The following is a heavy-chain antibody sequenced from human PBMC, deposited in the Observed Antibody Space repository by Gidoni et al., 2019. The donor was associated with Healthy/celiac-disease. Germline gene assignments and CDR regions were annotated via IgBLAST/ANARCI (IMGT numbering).Heavy chain of an antibody. CDR2: IKKDGSEK. CDR1: GFTFSSYW. CDR3: TREALDV. J-gene: IGHJ6*04. Sequence: EVQLVESGGGLVQPGGPLRLSCAASGFTFSSYWMRWVRQAPGKGLEWVANIKKDGSEKYYVDSVKGRFTMSRDNAKNSLYLQMNSLRVEDTAVYYCTREALDVWGKGTTVTVSS. V-gene: IGHV3-7*03.